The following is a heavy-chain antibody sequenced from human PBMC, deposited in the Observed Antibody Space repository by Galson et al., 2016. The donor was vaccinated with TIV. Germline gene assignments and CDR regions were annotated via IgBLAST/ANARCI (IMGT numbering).Heavy chain of an antibody. D-gene: IGHD3-10*01. J-gene: IGHJ4*02. CDR3: TRDRGSNAVFDF. CDR1: RFTFGSYA. V-gene: IGHV3-30-3*01. Sequence: SLRLSCAASRFTFGSYAMHWVRQAPGKGLEWVAVISYEGSNKFYADSVKGRFTFSRDNSKNTMFLQMHSLRAEDTAVYYCTRDRGSNAVFDFWGQGTLVTVTS. CDR2: ISYEGSNK.